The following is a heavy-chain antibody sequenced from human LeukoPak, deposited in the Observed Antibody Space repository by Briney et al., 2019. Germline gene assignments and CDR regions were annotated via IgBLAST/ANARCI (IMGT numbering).Heavy chain of an antibody. D-gene: IGHD3-22*01. V-gene: IGHV4-39*01. CDR2: IYYSGST. Sequence: SETLSLTCTVSGGSISSSSYYWGWIRQPPGEGLEWIGSIYYSGSTYYNPSLKSRVTISVDTSKNQFSLKLSSVTAADTAVYYCAGNPHYYDSSGYSFTAFDYWGQGTLVTVSS. CDR3: AGNPHYYDSSGYSFTAFDY. CDR1: GGSISSSSYY. J-gene: IGHJ4*02.